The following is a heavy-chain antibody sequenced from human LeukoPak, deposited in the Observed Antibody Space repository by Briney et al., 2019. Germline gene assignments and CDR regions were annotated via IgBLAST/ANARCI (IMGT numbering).Heavy chain of an antibody. CDR3: ARDYCSSTSCLFDY. CDR2: INPNSGDT. D-gene: IGHD2-2*01. Sequence: ASVTVSCAASGYTFTGYHMHWVRQAPGQGLEWMGRINPNSGDTNYAQNFQGRVTMTRDTSISTAYMELSRLRSDDTAVYYCARDYCSSTSCLFDYWGQGTLVTVSS. V-gene: IGHV1-2*06. CDR1: GYTFTGYH. J-gene: IGHJ4*02.